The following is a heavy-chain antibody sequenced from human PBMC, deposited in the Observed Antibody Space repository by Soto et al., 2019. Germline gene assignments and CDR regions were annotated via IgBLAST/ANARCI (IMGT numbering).Heavy chain of an antibody. Sequence: SVKVACKRSGGTCSSYTISWLRQAPGQGLEWMGRIIPILGIANYAQKFQGRVTITADKSTSTAYMELSSLRSEDTAVYYCAREGPRRRVAMSNFDYWGQGTLVTVSS. V-gene: IGHV1-69*04. CDR3: AREGPRRRVAMSNFDY. D-gene: IGHD5-12*01. CDR2: IIPILGIA. J-gene: IGHJ4*02. CDR1: GGTCSSYT.